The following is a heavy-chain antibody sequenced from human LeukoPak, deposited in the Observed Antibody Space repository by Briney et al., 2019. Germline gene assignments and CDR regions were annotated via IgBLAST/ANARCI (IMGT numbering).Heavy chain of an antibody. D-gene: IGHD2-2*01. CDR3: ARVGRDSCFKCYYYGMDV. J-gene: IGHJ6*02. CDR2: IYTSGST. V-gene: IGHV4-61*02. Sequence: SETLSLTCTVSGGSISSGSYYWSWIRQPAGKGLEWIGRIYTSGSTNYNPSLKSRVTISVDTSKNQFSLKLSSVTAADTAVYYCARVGRDSCFKCYYYGMDVWGQGTTVTVSS. CDR1: GGSISSGSYY.